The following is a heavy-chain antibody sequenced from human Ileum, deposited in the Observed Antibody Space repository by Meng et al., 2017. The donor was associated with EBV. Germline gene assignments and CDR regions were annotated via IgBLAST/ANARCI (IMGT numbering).Heavy chain of an antibody. J-gene: IGHJ4*02. V-gene: IGHV2-5*02. CDR3: AHKPSGEDFFDY. CDR2: IYYDDYQ. Sequence: QLPLQESGSKIVKPNQPLKLTCRFSGFSLSTNGVGVGWIRQPPGKAREWLALIYYDDYQRYIPSLKTRLTITRVTSNSQVVLAMTNMDPVDTATYYCAHKPSGEDFFDYWGQGTLVTVSS. D-gene: IGHD3-16*01. CDR1: GFSLSTNGVG.